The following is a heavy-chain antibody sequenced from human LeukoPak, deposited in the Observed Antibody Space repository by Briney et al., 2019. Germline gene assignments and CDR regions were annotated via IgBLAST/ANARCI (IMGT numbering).Heavy chain of an antibody. Sequence: SETLSLTCTVSGGSISSSSYYWGWIRQPPGKGLEWIGSIYYSGSTYYNPSLKSRVTISVATSKNQFSLKLSSVTAADTAVYYCARLGVWFGELFDWFDPWGQGTLVTVSS. CDR2: IYYSGST. V-gene: IGHV4-39*01. CDR3: ARLGVWFGELFDWFDP. J-gene: IGHJ5*02. CDR1: GGSISSSSYY. D-gene: IGHD3-10*01.